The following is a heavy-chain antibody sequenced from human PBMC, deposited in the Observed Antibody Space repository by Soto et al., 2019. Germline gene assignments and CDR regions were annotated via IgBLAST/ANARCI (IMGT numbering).Heavy chain of an antibody. CDR3: AGRGGIRYVYGSLGY. CDR1: GGSISSSSYY. CDR2: IYYSGST. Sequence: QLQLQESGPGLVKPSETLSLTCTVSGGSISSSSYYWGWIRQPPGKGLEWIGTIYYSGSTYYNPPLTVRVTISVDTSQNQFSMRLSSVTAADTAVYYCAGRGGIRYVYGSLGYWGQGTLVTVSS. V-gene: IGHV4-39*01. D-gene: IGHD5-18*01. J-gene: IGHJ4*02.